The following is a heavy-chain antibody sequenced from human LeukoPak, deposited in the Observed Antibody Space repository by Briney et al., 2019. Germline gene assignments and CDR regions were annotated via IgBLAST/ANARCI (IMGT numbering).Heavy chain of an antibody. J-gene: IGHJ4*02. D-gene: IGHD3-9*01. CDR2: ISGSGGST. CDR3: AKGPYDILTGYPFDY. Sequence: GGSLRLSCAASGLTFSSSAMSWVRQAPGKGLEWVSAISGSGGSTYYVDSVKGRFTISRDNSKNTLYLQMNSLRAEDTAVYYCAKGPYDILTGYPFDYWGQGTLVTVSS. CDR1: GLTFSSSA. V-gene: IGHV3-23*01.